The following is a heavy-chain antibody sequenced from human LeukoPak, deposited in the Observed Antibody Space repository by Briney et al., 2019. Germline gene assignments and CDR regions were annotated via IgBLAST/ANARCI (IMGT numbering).Heavy chain of an antibody. Sequence: KPSETLSLTCTVSGGSISSDCWSWIRQPPGKGLEWIGYIYYSGSTSYNPSLKSRVTISVDTSKNQFSLKLSSVTAADTAVYYCARDRGYCSGGSCYRWFDPWGQGTLVTVSS. CDR1: GGSISSDC. CDR3: ARDRGYCSGGSCYRWFDP. CDR2: IYYSGST. D-gene: IGHD2-15*01. J-gene: IGHJ5*02. V-gene: IGHV4-59*01.